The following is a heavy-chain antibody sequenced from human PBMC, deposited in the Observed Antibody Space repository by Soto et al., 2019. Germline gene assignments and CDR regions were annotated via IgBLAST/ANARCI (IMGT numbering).Heavy chain of an antibody. CDR3: ASGRFLEWLPNYFDY. V-gene: IGHV3-48*01. CDR2: ISSSSSTI. CDR1: GFTFSSYS. J-gene: IGHJ4*02. D-gene: IGHD3-3*01. Sequence: EVQLVESGGGLVQPGGSLRLSCAASGFTFSSYSMNWVRQAPGKGLEWVSYISSSSSTIYYADSVKGRFTISRDNAKNSLYLQMNSLRAEDTAVYYCASGRFLEWLPNYFDYWGQGTLVTVSS.